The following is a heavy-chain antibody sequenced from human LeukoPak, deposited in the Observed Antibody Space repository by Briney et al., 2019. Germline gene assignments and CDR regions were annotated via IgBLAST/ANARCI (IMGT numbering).Heavy chain of an antibody. CDR2: MNPNSGNT. J-gene: IGHJ4*02. V-gene: IGHV1-8*03. CDR1: GYTFTSYD. CDR3: ARGHYYYGSGRKNDY. Sequence: ASVKVSCKASGYTFTSYDINWVRQATGQGLERMGWMNPNSGNTGYAQKFQGRVTITRNTSISTAYMELSSLRSEDTAVYYCARGHYYYGSGRKNDYWGQGTLVTVSS. D-gene: IGHD3-10*01.